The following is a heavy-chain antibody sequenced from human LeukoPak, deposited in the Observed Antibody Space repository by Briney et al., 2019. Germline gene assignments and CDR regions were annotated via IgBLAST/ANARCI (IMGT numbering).Heavy chain of an antibody. CDR2: IYYSGST. CDR3: ARSLYYYGSDSFDI. CDR1: GGSISSYY. J-gene: IGHJ3*02. V-gene: IGHV4-59*01. Sequence: PSETLSLTCTVSGGSISSYYWNWIRQPPAKGLEWIGYIYYSGSTNYNPSLKSRVTISVDTSKNPFSLKLSSVTAADTAVYYCARSLYYYGSDSFDIWGQGTMVSVSS. D-gene: IGHD3-10*01.